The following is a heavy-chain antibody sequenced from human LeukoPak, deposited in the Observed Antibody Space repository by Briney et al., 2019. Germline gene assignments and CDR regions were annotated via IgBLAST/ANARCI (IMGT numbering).Heavy chain of an antibody. J-gene: IGHJ4*02. CDR1: GGSISSYY. CDR3: ARTESGSGYHY. D-gene: IGHD5-12*01. CDR2: IYYSGST. Sequence: PSETLSLTCTVSGGSISSYYWSWIGQPPGKGLEWIGYIYYSGSTNYNPSLKSRVTISVDTSKNQFSLKLSSVTAADTAVYYCARTESGSGYHYWGQGTLVTVSS. V-gene: IGHV4-59*01.